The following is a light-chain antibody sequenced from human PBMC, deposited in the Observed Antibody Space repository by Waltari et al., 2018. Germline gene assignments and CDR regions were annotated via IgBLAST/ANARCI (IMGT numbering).Light chain of an antibody. Sequence: QSALTQPASVSGSPGQSITISCTGTSSDVGCYNYVSWYQQHPGRAPKLLIYEVSNRPSGVSNRFSDSKSGNTASLTISGLQAEDEADYYCSSYTSSISLAFGGGTKLTVL. V-gene: IGLV2-14*01. CDR1: SSDVGCYNY. CDR3: SSYTSSISLA. CDR2: EVS. J-gene: IGLJ2*01.